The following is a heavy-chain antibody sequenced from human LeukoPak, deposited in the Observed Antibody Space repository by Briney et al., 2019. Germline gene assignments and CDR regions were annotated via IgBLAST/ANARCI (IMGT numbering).Heavy chain of an antibody. D-gene: IGHD5-18*01. CDR2: IYYSGST. Sequence: SETLSLTCTVAGGSISSYYWSWIRQPPGNGLGWIWYIYYSGSTNYNPSLKSRVTISVDTSKNQFSLKLSSVTAADTAVYYCARARREYSSGYRPNAMGHYFDHWGQGTLVTVSS. J-gene: IGHJ4*02. CDR1: GGSISSYY. CDR3: ARARREYSSGYRPNAMGHYFDH. V-gene: IGHV4-59*12.